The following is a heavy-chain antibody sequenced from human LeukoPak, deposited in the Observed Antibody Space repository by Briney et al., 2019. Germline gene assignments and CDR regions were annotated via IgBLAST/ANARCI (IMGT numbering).Heavy chain of an antibody. D-gene: IGHD1-26*01. CDR3: ARMYSGTYGGIDN. CDR2: IYSSGST. CDR1: GGSISSYY. Sequence: SETLSLACTVSGGSISSYYWGWIRQPAGEGLDWIGRIYSSGSTNYNPSLKSRVTLSVATSKNQFSLKLGSVTAPDTAVYYCARMYSGTYGGIDNWGQGILVTVSS. J-gene: IGHJ4*02. V-gene: IGHV4-4*07.